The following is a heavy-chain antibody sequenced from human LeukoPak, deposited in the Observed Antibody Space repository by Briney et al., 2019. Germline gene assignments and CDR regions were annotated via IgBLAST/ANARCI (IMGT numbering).Heavy chain of an antibody. CDR1: EYTFTGYY. CDR3: ARNINYSRSDY. D-gene: IGHD6-13*01. Sequence: ASVKVSCKASEYTFTGYYMHWVRQAPGQGLEWTGWINPNSGGTNYAQKFQGRVTMTRDTSISTAYMELSRLRSDDTAVYYCARNINYSRSDYGGQETLVTVSS. CDR2: INPNSGGT. V-gene: IGHV1-2*02. J-gene: IGHJ4*02.